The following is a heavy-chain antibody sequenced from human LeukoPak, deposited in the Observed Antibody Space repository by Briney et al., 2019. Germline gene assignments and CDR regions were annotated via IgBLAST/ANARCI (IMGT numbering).Heavy chain of an antibody. D-gene: IGHD5-18*01. Sequence: ASVKVSCKASGGTFSSYAISWVRQAPGQGLEWMGGIIPIFGTANYAQKFQGRVTITADESTSTAYMELSSLRSEDTAVYYCARSTTPVRGYRPRFDYWGQGTLVTVSS. CDR2: IIPIFGTA. J-gene: IGHJ4*02. V-gene: IGHV1-69*13. CDR3: ARSTTPVRGYRPRFDY. CDR1: GGTFSSYA.